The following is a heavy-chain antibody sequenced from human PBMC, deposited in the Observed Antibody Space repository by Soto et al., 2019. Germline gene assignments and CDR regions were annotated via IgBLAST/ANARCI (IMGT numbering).Heavy chain of an antibody. Sequence: GESLKISCKGSGYAFAGYWIGWVRQMPGIGLEWMGIIYCGDSQTKYNPSFQDQVIMSVDKSVHTAYLQWTSLKASDTAIYYCVRVNSPSLPPWFDPWGQGTQVTVSS. CDR1: GYAFAGYW. CDR2: IYCGDSQT. V-gene: IGHV5-51*01. CDR3: VRVNSPSLPPWFDP. J-gene: IGHJ5*02. D-gene: IGHD4-4*01.